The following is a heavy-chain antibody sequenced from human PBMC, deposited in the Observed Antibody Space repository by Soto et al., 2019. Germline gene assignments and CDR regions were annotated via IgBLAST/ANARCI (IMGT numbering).Heavy chain of an antibody. CDR2: IIPTFGPA. J-gene: IGHJ4*02. Sequence: AAVKVSCKASGGSFSSYSISWVRQAPGQGLEWMGGIIPTFGPANYAQPSQGRVTITADKSTSTAYMELSSLRSEDTAVYYCATGGSWYGDYHPNNNSWGQGTLVTVSS. V-gene: IGHV1-69*06. CDR1: GGSFSSYS. CDR3: ATGGSWYGDYHPNNNS. D-gene: IGHD4-17*01.